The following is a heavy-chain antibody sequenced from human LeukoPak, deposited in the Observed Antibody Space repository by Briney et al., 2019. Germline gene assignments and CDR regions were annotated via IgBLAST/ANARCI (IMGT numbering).Heavy chain of an antibody. Sequence: PSETLSLTCTVFGGSISSSSHYWGWIRQPPGEGLEWIGSIYFSGSTYYSLSLKSRVTISVDPSTNQFSLKLSSVTAADTAVYYCARHQWLGPFDYWGQGTLVTVSS. CDR3: ARHQWLGPFDY. J-gene: IGHJ4*02. D-gene: IGHD6-19*01. CDR2: IYFSGST. V-gene: IGHV4-39*01. CDR1: GGSISSSSHY.